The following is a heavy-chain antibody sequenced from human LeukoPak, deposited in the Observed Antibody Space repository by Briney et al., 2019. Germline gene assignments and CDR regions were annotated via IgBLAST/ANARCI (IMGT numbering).Heavy chain of an antibody. CDR1: GFTFSSYA. V-gene: IGHV3-74*01. Sequence: PGGSLRLSCAASGFTFSSYAMSWVRQAPGKGLVWVSRINSDGSSTSYADSVKGRFTISRDNAKNTLYLQMNSLRAEDTAVYYCARVTYYYDSSGYPPDYWGQGTLVTVSS. J-gene: IGHJ4*02. CDR2: INSDGSST. D-gene: IGHD3-22*01. CDR3: ARVTYYYDSSGYPPDY.